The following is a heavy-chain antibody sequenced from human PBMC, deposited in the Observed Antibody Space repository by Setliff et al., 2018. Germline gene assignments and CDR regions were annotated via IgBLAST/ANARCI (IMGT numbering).Heavy chain of an antibody. J-gene: IGHJ4*02. CDR2: INTNSGNP. Sequence: SVKVSCKASGYTFIDYGMSWVRQAPGQGPEWMGWINTNSGNPTYAQGFTGRFVFSLDTSVSTAYLQISSLKAEDTAVYYCARDGGNGVDYWGQGTLVTVSS. D-gene: IGHD3-16*01. CDR3: ARDGGNGVDY. CDR1: GYTFIDYG. V-gene: IGHV7-4-1*02.